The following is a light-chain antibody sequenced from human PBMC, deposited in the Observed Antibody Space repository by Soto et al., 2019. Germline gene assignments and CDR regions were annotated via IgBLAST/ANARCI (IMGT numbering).Light chain of an antibody. Sequence: EIVMTQSPATLSLSPGERSTLSCMSSQSVSSNLAWYQQKPGQAPRLLIYGASTRATGIPARFSDSGSGTEFTLTISSLQSEDFAVYYCQQYNNWPPPWTFGQGTKVDIK. CDR3: QQYNNWPPPWT. CDR2: GAS. CDR1: QSVSSN. V-gene: IGKV3-15*01. J-gene: IGKJ1*01.